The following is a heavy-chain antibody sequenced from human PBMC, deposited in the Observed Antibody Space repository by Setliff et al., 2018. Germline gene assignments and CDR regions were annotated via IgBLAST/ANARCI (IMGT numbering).Heavy chain of an antibody. V-gene: IGHV4-59*08. J-gene: IGHJ6*03. CDR3: ARSHYYASGNSHYYYMDV. D-gene: IGHD3-10*01. Sequence: ETLSLTCNVSGGSISSDYWAWIRQPPGKALEWIGYFYHSASSNYNPSLKGRVTMSADTSKKQLYLSLTSVSVADTAMYYFARSHYYASGNSHYYYMDVWGKGTAVTVSS. CDR2: FYHSASS. CDR1: GGSISSDY.